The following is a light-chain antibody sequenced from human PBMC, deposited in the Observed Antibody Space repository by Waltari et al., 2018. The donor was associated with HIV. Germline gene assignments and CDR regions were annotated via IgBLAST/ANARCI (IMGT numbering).Light chain of an antibody. V-gene: IGLV1-40*01. CDR2: AS. J-gene: IGLJ2*01. Sequence: QSVLTQPPSVSGAPGQTVTISCTGSSSNIGARFDVHWYQQIPGTAPKLLREASNRPSGVPDRFSGSKSGTSASLAITGLQAEDEADDYCQTYDSSLSGSVGFGGGTKLTVL. CDR3: QTYDSSLSGSVG. CDR1: SSNIGARFD.